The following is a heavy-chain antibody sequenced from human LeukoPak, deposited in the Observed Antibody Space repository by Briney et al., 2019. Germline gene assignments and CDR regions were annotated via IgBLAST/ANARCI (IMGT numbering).Heavy chain of an antibody. CDR3: ARDRALVPNDWYFDL. CDR1: GFTFSSYW. CDR2: INTDGSST. J-gene: IGHJ2*01. Sequence: GGSLRLSCAASGFTFSSYWMHWVRQAPGKGLVWVSRINTDGSSTSYADSVKGRFTISRDNAKNTLYLQMNSLRAEDTAVYYCARDRALVPNDWYFDLWGRGTLVTVSS. V-gene: IGHV3-74*01. D-gene: IGHD3-10*01.